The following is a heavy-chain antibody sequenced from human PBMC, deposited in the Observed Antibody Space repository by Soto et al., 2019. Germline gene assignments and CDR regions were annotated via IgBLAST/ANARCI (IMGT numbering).Heavy chain of an antibody. J-gene: IGHJ6*02. CDR1: GYTFTSYG. V-gene: IGHV1-18*01. D-gene: IGHD5-12*01. CDR3: ARERPRGYSGYLDYYYYYGMDV. CDR2: ISAYNGNT. Sequence: ASVKVSCKASGYTFTSYGISWVRQAPGQGLEWMGWISAYNGNTNYAQKLQGRVTMTTDTSTSTAYMELRSLRSDDTAVYYCARERPRGYSGYLDYYYYYGMDVWGQGTTVTVSS.